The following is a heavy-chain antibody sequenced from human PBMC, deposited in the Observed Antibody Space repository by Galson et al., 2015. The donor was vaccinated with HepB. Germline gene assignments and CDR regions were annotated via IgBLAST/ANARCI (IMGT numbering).Heavy chain of an antibody. J-gene: IGHJ4*02. Sequence: SLRLSCAASGFTFSTYGFHWVRQAPGKGLQWVAVISYDGSNIYYADSMKGRFTISRDNSKNTLYLQMDSLRVEDTAVYYCAKDRSHMVVAPTAFDSWGQGTLATVSS. CDR3: AKDRSHMVVAPTAFDS. CDR1: GFTFSTYG. CDR2: ISYDGSNI. V-gene: IGHV3-30*18. D-gene: IGHD2-2*01.